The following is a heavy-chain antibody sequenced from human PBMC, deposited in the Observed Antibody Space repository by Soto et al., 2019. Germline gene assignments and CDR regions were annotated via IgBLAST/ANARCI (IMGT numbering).Heavy chain of an antibody. CDR1: GFTFDDYA. CDR2: ISWNSGSI. V-gene: IGHV3-9*01. Sequence: PGGSLRLSCAASGFTFDDYAMHWVRQAPGRGLEWVSGISWNSGSIGYADSVKGRFTISRDNAKNSLYLQMNSLRAEDTALYYCAKGLSKAEAFDIWGQGTMVTVS. D-gene: IGHD4-4*01. CDR3: AKGLSKAEAFDI. J-gene: IGHJ3*02.